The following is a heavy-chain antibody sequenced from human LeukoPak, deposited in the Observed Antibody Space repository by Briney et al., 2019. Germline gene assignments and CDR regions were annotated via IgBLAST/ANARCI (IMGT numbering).Heavy chain of an antibody. CDR2: IYHSGST. CDR1: GGSFSGYY. J-gene: IGHJ3*02. CDR3: ARDLSYCTNGVCLDAFDI. V-gene: IGHV4-38-2*02. D-gene: IGHD2-8*01. Sequence: SETLSLTCAVYGGSFSGYYWGWIRQPPGKGLEWIGSIYHSGSTYYNPSLKSRVTISVDTSKNQFSLKLSSVTAADTAVYYCARDLSYCTNGVCLDAFDIWGQGTMVTVSS.